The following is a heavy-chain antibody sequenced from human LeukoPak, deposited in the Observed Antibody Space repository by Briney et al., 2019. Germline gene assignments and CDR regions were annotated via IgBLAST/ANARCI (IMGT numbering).Heavy chain of an antibody. V-gene: IGHV4-39*01. J-gene: IGHJ4*02. D-gene: IGHD3/OR15-3a*01. Sequence: SETLSLTCTVSGGSISSSSYYWGWIRQPPGKGLEWIGSIYYSGSAYYNPSLKSRVTMSVDTSKNQFSLKLRSVTAADTAVYYCARQTGSGLFILPGGQGTLVTVSS. CDR3: ARQTGSGLFILP. CDR1: GGSISSSSYY. CDR2: IYYSGSA.